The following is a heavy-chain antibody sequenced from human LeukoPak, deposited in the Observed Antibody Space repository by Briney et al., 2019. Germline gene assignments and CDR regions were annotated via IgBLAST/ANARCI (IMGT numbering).Heavy chain of an antibody. D-gene: IGHD2-15*01. Sequence: GGSLRLSCAASGFTFSSYAMSWVRQAPGKGLEWVSAISGSGGSTYYADSVKGRFTIPRDNSKNTLYLQMNSLRAEDTAVYYRAKDQVVVAAPAYYGMDVWGQGTTVTVSS. J-gene: IGHJ6*02. CDR2: ISGSGGST. CDR1: GFTFSSYA. V-gene: IGHV3-23*01. CDR3: AKDQVVVAAPAYYGMDV.